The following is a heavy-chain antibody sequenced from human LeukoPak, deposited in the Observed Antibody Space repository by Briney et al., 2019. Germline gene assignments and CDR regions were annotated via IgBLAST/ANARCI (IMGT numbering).Heavy chain of an antibody. D-gene: IGHD3-3*01. V-gene: IGHV3-11*04. J-gene: IGHJ5*02. Sequence: AGGSLRLSCAASGFTFSDYYMSWIRHAPGKGLEWVSYISSSGSTIYYADSVKGRFTISRYNAKNSLYLQMNSLGAEDTAVYYCARDGRYDFWSGRNWFDPWGQGTLVTVSS. CDR1: GFTFSDYY. CDR3: ARDGRYDFWSGRNWFDP. CDR2: ISSSGSTI.